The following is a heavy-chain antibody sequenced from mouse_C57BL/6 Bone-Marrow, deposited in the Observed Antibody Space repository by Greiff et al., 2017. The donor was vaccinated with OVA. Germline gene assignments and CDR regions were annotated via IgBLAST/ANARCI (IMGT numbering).Heavy chain of an antibody. CDR3: ARGAY. J-gene: IGHJ3*01. Sequence: QVQLKESGAELVKPGASVKISCKASGYAFSSYWMNWVKQRPGKGLEWIGQIYPGDGDANTNGKLRGKATLTADKSYSPAYMQLSSMTSEDSAVYFCARGAYWGQGTLVTVSA. CDR1: GYAFSSYW. V-gene: IGHV1-80*01. CDR2: IYPGDGDA.